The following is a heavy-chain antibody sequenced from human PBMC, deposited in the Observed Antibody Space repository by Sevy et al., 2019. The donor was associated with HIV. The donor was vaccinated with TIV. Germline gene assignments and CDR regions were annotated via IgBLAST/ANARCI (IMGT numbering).Heavy chain of an antibody. CDR1: GFTFWSSA. Sequence: GGSLRLSCAASGFTFWSSAMHWVRQAPGKGPEWLSVISTDVTKQYYADSVRGRFTITRDNSKNTLYLQMNSLRAEDTAMYYCARDGGIGYTDFDYWGQGTLVTVSS. D-gene: IGHD5-12*01. J-gene: IGHJ4*02. V-gene: IGHV3-30*04. CDR3: ARDGGIGYTDFDY. CDR2: ISTDVTKQ.